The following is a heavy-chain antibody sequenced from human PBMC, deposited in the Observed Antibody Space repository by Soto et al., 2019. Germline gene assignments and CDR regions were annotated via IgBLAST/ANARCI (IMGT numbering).Heavy chain of an antibody. D-gene: IGHD5-12*01. CDR1: GFTFSSYS. J-gene: IGHJ6*02. V-gene: IGHV3-21*01. CDR3: GSFFVSAMISYDGMDV. Sequence: EVQLVESGGGLVKPGGSLRLSCAASGFTFSSYSMNWVRQAPGKGLEWVSSISSSSSYIYYADSVKGRFTISRNNAKNVLLHRMSGLSADDSAVYYCGSFFVSAMISYDGMDVWGQGTTVTVSS. CDR2: ISSSSSYI.